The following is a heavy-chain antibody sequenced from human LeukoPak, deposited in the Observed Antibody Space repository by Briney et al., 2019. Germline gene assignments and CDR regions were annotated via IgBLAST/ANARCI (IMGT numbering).Heavy chain of an antibody. CDR3: ARDPGGYNFWNGYYVNWFDP. CDR2: IKQDGSEK. V-gene: IGHV3-7*01. J-gene: IGHJ5*02. Sequence: GGSLRLSCAASGFTFSSYWMSWVRQAPGKGLEWVANIKQDGSEKYYVDSVKGRFTISRDNAKNSLYLQMNSLRVEDTAVYYCARDPGGYNFWNGYYVNWFDPWGQGTLVTVSS. D-gene: IGHD3-3*01. CDR1: GFTFSSYW.